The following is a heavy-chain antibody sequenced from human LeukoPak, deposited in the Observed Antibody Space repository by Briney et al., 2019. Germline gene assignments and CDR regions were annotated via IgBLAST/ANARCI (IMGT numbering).Heavy chain of an antibody. J-gene: IGHJ4*02. V-gene: IGHV4-34*01. CDR3: ASASITRYYFDY. Sequence: PSETLSLTCAVYGGSFSGYYWSWIRQPPGKGLEWIGEINHSGSTYYNPSLKSRVTISVDTSKNQFSLKLSSVAAADTAVYYCASASITRYYFDYWGQGTLVTVSS. D-gene: IGHD4-11*01. CDR1: GGSFSGYY. CDR2: INHSGST.